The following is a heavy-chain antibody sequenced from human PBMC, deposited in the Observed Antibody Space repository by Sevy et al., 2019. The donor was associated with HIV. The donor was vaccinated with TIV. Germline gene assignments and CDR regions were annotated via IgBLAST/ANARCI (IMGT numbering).Heavy chain of an antibody. CDR1: GFTFSSYS. Sequence: GGSLRLSCAASGFTFSSYSMNWVRQAPGKGLEWVLSISSSSSYIYYADSVKGRFTISRDNAKNSLYLQMNSLRAEDTAVYCCASESLAAAEYWFDPWGQGTLVTVSS. D-gene: IGHD6-13*01. V-gene: IGHV3-21*01. CDR3: ASESLAAAEYWFDP. J-gene: IGHJ5*02. CDR2: ISSSSSYI.